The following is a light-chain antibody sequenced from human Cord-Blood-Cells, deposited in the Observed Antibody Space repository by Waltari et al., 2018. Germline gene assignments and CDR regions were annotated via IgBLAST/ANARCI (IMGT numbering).Light chain of an antibody. V-gene: IGLV2-14*01. CDR3: SSYTSSSTLV. CDR1: SSEVGGHNY. J-gene: IGLJ1*01. CDR2: DVS. Sequence: QSALTQPAPVSGSPGESITNPCAGTSSEVGGHNYVPWYQQHPGKAPKLMIYDVSNRPSGVSNRFSGSKSGNTASLTISGLQAEDEADYYCSSYTSSSTLVFGTGTKVTVL.